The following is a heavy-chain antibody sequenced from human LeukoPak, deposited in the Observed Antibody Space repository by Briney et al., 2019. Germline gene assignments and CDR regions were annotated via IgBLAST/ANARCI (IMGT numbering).Heavy chain of an antibody. CDR2: IGSSSTYT. J-gene: IGHJ4*02. CDR3: ARDRGAVAATWFDY. D-gene: IGHD6-19*01. V-gene: IGHV3-11*05. Sequence: PGGSLRLSCAASGFTFSGFYMSCIRQAPGKGLEWVSCIGSSSTYTNYADSVKGRFTTSRDNAKNSLYLQMDGLRAEDTAVYYCARDRGAVAATWFDYWGQGTLVTVSS. CDR1: GFTFSGFY.